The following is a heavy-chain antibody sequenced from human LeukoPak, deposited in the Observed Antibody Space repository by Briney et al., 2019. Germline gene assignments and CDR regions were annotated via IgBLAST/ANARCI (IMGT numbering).Heavy chain of an antibody. D-gene: IGHD2-2*01. CDR2: IYHSGST. CDR3: ARDLKVPAAIFSNWFDP. V-gene: IGHV4-38-2*02. Sequence: SETLSLTCTVSGYSISSGYYWGWIRQPPGKGLEWIGSIYHSGSTYYNPSLKSRATISVDTSKNQFSLKLSSVTAADTAVYYCARDLKVPAAIFSNWFDPWGQGTLVTVSS. CDR1: GYSISSGYY. J-gene: IGHJ5*02.